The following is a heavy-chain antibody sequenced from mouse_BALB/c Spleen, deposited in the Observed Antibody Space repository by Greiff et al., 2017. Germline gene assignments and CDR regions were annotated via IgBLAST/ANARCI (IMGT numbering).Heavy chain of an antibody. D-gene: IGHD2-1*01. Sequence: QVQLQQSGAELVKPGASVKLSCKASGYTFTSYYMYWVKQRPGQGLEWIGEINPSNGGTNFNEKFKTKATLTVDKSSSTAYMQLSSLTSEESAVYYCTRWGGNPFAYWGQGTLVTVSA. CDR1: GYTFTSYY. J-gene: IGHJ3*01. V-gene: IGHV1S81*02. CDR2: INPSNGGT. CDR3: TRWGGNPFAY.